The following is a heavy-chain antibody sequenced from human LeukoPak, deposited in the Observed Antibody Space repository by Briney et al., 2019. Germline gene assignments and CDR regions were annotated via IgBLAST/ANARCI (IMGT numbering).Heavy chain of an antibody. D-gene: IGHD2-15*01. CDR1: GYTFTGYY. Sequence: GASVKVSCKASGYTFTGYYMHWVRQAPGQGLEWMGWINPNSGGTNYAQKFQGRVTMTRDTSISTAYMELSRLRSDDTAVYYCARVWYCSGGSCYLGAFDIWGQGTMVTVSS. CDR3: ARVWYCSGGSCYLGAFDI. V-gene: IGHV1-2*02. J-gene: IGHJ3*02. CDR2: INPNSGGT.